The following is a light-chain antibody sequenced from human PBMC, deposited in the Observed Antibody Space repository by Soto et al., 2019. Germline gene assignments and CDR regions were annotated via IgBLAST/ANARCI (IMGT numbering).Light chain of an antibody. J-gene: IGKJ4*01. CDR1: QSVSSNY. Sequence: EIVLTQSPGTLSLSPGDRATLSCRASQSVSSNYLAWYQQKPGQAPRLLIFGASSRSTGIPDRFSGSGSGTDFTLTISRLEPEDFAVYYCHQYYTSPPLTFGGGTKLEIK. CDR3: HQYYTSPPLT. CDR2: GAS. V-gene: IGKV3-20*01.